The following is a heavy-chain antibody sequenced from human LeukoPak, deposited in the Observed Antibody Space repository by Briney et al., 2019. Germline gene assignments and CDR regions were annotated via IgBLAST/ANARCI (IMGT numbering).Heavy chain of an antibody. J-gene: IGHJ4*02. CDR1: GYSFTSYW. CDR3: ARQTAMGRSGDY. Sequence: GESLKISCKASGYSFTSYWIGWVRQIPGKGLEWMGIIDPSDSETRYTPSFQGQVTISVDKSLTTADLQWNSLKASDAAMYYCARQTAMGRSGDYWGQGTLVTVSS. V-gene: IGHV5-51*01. D-gene: IGHD5-18*01. CDR2: IDPSDSET.